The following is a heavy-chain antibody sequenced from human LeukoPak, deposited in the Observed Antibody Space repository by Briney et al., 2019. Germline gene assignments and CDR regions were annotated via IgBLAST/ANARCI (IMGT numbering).Heavy chain of an antibody. D-gene: IGHD2-15*01. CDR2: IYYSGST. V-gene: IGHV4-39*01. Sequence: PSETLSLTCAVSGGSISSSNWWSWVRQPPGKGLEWIGSIYYSGSTYYNPSLKSRVTISVDTSKNQFSLKLSSVTAADTAVYYCARLVGYFDYWGQGTLVTVSS. CDR3: ARLVGYFDY. J-gene: IGHJ4*02. CDR1: GGSISSSNW.